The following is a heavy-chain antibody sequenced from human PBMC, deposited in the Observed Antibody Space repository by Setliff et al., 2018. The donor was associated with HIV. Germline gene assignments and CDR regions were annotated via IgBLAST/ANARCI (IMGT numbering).Heavy chain of an antibody. CDR3: ARDWAEDYYGSGSFQY. V-gene: IGHV1-2*02. J-gene: IGHJ1*01. CDR1: GYSFTDYF. Sequence: ASVKVSCKASGYSFTDYFMHWVRRAPGQGLEWMGIINPSGGGTTYARKFQGRVTMTRDTSISTAYMELSRLRSDDTAVYYCARDWAEDYYGSGSFQYWGQGTLVTVSS. D-gene: IGHD3-10*01. CDR2: INPSGGGT.